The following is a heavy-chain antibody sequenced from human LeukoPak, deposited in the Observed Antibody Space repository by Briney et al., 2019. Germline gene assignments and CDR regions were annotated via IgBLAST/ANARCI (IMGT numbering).Heavy chain of an antibody. J-gene: IGHJ4*02. CDR1: GYTFTGYY. CDR3: ARWSGGSYYAVGFDY. Sequence: ASVKVSCKASGYTFTGYYMHWVRQARGQGREWMGRINPNSGGTNYAQKFQCRVTMPRHTSVSTAYMELTRLGSDDTAVYYCARWSGGSYYAVGFDYWGQGTLVTVSS. D-gene: IGHD1-26*01. V-gene: IGHV1-2*06. CDR2: INPNSGGT.